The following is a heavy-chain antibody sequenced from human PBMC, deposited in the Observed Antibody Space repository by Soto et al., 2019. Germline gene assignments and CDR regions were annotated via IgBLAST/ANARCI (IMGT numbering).Heavy chain of an antibody. CDR2: IGTAGDT. V-gene: IGHV3-13*01. J-gene: IGHJ4*02. Sequence: LRLSCEASGFTFSGFDMHWVRQPTGKGLEWVSSIGTAGDTYYAVSVKGRFTISRDNAKNSLSLQMNSLRAGDMAVYFCAKSQEIGTHFFDSWGQGTQVTVSS. CDR1: GFTFSGFD. D-gene: IGHD6-13*01. CDR3: AKSQEIGTHFFDS.